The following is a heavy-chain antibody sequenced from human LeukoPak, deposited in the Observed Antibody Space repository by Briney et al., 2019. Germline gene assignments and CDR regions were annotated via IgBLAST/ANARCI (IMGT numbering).Heavy chain of an antibody. Sequence: SETLSLTCVVSSYSISSGYYWGWIRQPPGKGLEWIGSIYHSGSTYYNPSLKSRVTISVDTSKNQFSLKLSSVTAADTAVYYCAGTVGAPNWFDPWGQGTLVTVSS. CDR2: IYHSGST. V-gene: IGHV4-38-2*01. CDR1: SYSISSGYY. D-gene: IGHD1-26*01. CDR3: AGTVGAPNWFDP. J-gene: IGHJ5*02.